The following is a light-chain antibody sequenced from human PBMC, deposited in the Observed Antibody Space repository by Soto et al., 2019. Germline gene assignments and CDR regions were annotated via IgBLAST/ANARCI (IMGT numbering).Light chain of an antibody. CDR2: EDN. CDR1: SCSIASSY. V-gene: IGLV6-57*04. Sequence: NFMLPQPHSVSEAPGKTVTISCIRSSCSIASSYVQWYQQGSGSAPTTVIYEDNQRPSCVPEWSTAPLNSSCTSASLTCSGLKAEGAADYYCQSYDSSNLDVFGPWTKVTVL. CDR3: QSYDSSNLDV. J-gene: IGLJ1*01.